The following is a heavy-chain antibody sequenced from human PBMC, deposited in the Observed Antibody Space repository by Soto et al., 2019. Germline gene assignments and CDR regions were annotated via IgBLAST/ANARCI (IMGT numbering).Heavy chain of an antibody. CDR3: ARGVQVDNIEF. V-gene: IGHV1-18*04. CDR2: ISAFNGNT. CDR1: GYTFTNYG. D-gene: IGHD1-1*01. Sequence: AASVKVSFKASGYTFTNYGISWVRLAPGQGLEWMGWISAFNGNTKYTQNLQGRVSMTTDTSTSTAYMELRSLRSDDTAMYYCARGVQVDNIEFWGQGTLVTVSS. J-gene: IGHJ4*02.